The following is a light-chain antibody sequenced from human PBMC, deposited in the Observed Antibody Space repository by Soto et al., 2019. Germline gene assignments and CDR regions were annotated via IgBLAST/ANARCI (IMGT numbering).Light chain of an antibody. CDR1: QGISSS. J-gene: IGKJ4*01. Sequence: DIELTQSPSLLSASVGDRVTITCRASQGISSSLAWYQQKPGKAPKLLIYAASTVQSGVPSRFSGTESGTDFTLTITILQPEHFATCCCQQFHIYPFTFGGGTKVAIK. CDR2: AAS. CDR3: QQFHIYPFT. V-gene: IGKV1-9*01.